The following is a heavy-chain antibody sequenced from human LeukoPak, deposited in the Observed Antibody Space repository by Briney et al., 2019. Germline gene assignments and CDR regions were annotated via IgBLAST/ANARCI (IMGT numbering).Heavy chain of an antibody. CDR3: ARGIAEAAVTKFDY. CDR1: GYSFTHYW. CDR2: IYPGDSDT. Sequence: GESLKISCKGSGYSFTHYWIGWVRQMPGKVLEWMGIIYPGDSDTRYSPSFQGQVTISADRSISTASLQWSRLKASDTAMYYCARGIAEAAVTKFDYWGQGTLVTVSS. V-gene: IGHV5-51*01. D-gene: IGHD6-13*01. J-gene: IGHJ4*02.